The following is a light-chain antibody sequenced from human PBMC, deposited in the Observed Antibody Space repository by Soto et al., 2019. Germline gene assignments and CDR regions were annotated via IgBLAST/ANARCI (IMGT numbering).Light chain of an antibody. CDR3: QKYSGAPFT. V-gene: IGKV1-27*01. J-gene: IGKJ4*01. Sequence: DIQMTQSPSSLSASLRDRVTITCRASQAIGIYLAWYQHRPGKLPKLLIYAASNLQSGVPSRFSGSGSGTDFTLTISSLQPEDVATYYCQKYSGAPFTFGRGTKVEI. CDR1: QAIGIY. CDR2: AAS.